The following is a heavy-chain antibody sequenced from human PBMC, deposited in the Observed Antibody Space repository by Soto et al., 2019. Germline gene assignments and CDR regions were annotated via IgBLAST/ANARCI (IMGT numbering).Heavy chain of an antibody. J-gene: IGHJ4*02. Sequence: GASVKVSCKASGYTFTSYDINCVRQATGHGLEWMGWMNPNRGNTGSAQKFQGRVTMSRNTAISTSYMELSSQRSEDMPAYHCLLGWERNGYFDCWGQGTMGAVAS. D-gene: IGHD1-26*01. V-gene: IGHV1-8*02. CDR2: MNPNRGNT. CDR1: GYTFTSYD. CDR3: LLGWERNGYFDC.